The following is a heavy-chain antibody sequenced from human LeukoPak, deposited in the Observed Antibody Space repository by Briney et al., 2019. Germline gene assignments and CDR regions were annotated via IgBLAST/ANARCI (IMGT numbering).Heavy chain of an antibody. CDR1: GFTFSTYW. J-gene: IGHJ4*02. D-gene: IGHD3-22*01. Sequence: GGSLRLSCAASGFTFSTYWMHWVRQGSGKGLVWVSRINSDGSSTSYAGSVKGRFTISRDNAKNTLYQQMNSLRAEDTAVYYCVREGYDSSGFDYWGQGTLVTVSS. CDR2: INSDGSST. CDR3: VREGYDSSGFDY. V-gene: IGHV3-74*01.